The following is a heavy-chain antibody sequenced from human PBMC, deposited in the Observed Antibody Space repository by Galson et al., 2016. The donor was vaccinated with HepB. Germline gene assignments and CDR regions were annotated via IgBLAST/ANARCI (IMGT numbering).Heavy chain of an antibody. CDR2: IKEDGSEK. CDR1: GFTFSTNW. Sequence: SLRLSCAGSGFTFSTNWMSWVCQAPGKGLEWEANIKEDGSEKYYVDSVKGRFTISRDNAKNSLFLQMNSLRAEDTAVYYCARDSGYCNNFDCKGDAFDMWGQGTMVTVSS. D-gene: IGHD2-8*01. CDR3: ARDSGYCNNFDCKGDAFDM. V-gene: IGHV3-7*04. J-gene: IGHJ3*02.